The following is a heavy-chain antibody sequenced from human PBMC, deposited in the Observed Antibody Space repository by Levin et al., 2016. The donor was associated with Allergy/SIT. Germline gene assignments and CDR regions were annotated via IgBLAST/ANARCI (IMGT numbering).Heavy chain of an antibody. J-gene: IGHJ5*02. V-gene: IGHV4-31*03. CDR2: VHHSGAT. D-gene: IGHD1-7*01. CDR3: ARARNYSWGWFDP. CDR1: GGSINFGLIH. Sequence: SETLSLTCTVSGGSINFGLIHGSWIRQHPGEGLEWIAYVHHSGATYYNPSLKSRLAISMDPSGNQFSLRLTSVTAADTAVYYCARARNYSWGWFDPWGQGTLVTVSS.